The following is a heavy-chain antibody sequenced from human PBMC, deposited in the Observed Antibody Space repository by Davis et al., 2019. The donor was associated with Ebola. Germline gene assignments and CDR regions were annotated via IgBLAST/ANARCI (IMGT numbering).Heavy chain of an antibody. J-gene: IGHJ6*02. D-gene: IGHD3-3*01. CDR3: ARDRDYDFWSGYQYYYGMDV. V-gene: IGHV3-21*01. CDR2: ISSSSSYI. Sequence: PGGSLRLSCAASGFTFSSYSMNWVRQAPGKGLEWVSSISSSSSYIYYADSVKGRFTISRDNAKNSLYLQMNSLRAEDTAVYYCARDRDYDFWSGYQYYYGMDVWGQGTTVTVSS. CDR1: GFTFSSYS.